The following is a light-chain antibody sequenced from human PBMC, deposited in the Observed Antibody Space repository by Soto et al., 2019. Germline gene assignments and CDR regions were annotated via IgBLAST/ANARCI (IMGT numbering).Light chain of an antibody. CDR2: DVG. Sequence: QSALTQPASVSGSPGQSITISCTGTSSDVGGYNYVSWYQHHPGKAPKLMIYDVGNRPSGVSNRFSGSKSGNTASLTISGLHAEDEADYYCSSYTSSSTVVFGGGTQVTVL. CDR1: SSDVGGYNY. J-gene: IGLJ2*01. CDR3: SSYTSSSTVV. V-gene: IGLV2-14*03.